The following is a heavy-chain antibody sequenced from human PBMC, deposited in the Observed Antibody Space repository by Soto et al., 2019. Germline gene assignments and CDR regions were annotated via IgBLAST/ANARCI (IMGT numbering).Heavy chain of an antibody. CDR1: GFTFSSYG. Sequence: QVQLVESGGGVVQPGRSLRLSCAASGFTFSSYGMHWVSQAPGKGLEWVAVISYDGSNKYYADSVKGRFTISRDNSKNTLYLQMNSLRAEDTAVYYCAKETFDPWGQGTLVTVSS. CDR3: AKETFDP. V-gene: IGHV3-30*18. CDR2: ISYDGSNK. J-gene: IGHJ5*02.